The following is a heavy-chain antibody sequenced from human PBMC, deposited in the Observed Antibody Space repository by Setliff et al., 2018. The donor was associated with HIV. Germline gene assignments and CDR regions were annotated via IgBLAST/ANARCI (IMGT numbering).Heavy chain of an antibody. Sequence: KTSETLSLTCAVSGYSIRSGYYWGWIRQPPGKGLEWVGSIYHSGSTNYNPSLKSRVTISVDTSKNQFSLKLSSVTAADTAVYYCARRSDNYYDNSGYYYGACFDYWGQGTLVTVSS. J-gene: IGHJ4*02. CDR2: IYHSGST. CDR3: ARRSDNYYDNSGYYYGACFDY. D-gene: IGHD3-22*01. CDR1: GYSIRSGYY. V-gene: IGHV4-38-2*01.